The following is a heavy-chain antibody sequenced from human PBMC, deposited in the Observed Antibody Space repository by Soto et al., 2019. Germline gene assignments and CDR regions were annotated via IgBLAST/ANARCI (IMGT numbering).Heavy chain of an antibody. CDR1: GGSFSGYY. J-gene: IGHJ4*02. D-gene: IGHD2-8*02. V-gene: IGHV4-34*01. CDR3: ARDNITGLFDY. CDR2: INHSGST. Sequence: QVQLQQWGAGLLKPSETLSLTCAVYGGSFSGYYWTWIRQPPGTGLEWIGEINHSGSTNYNPSLKSRVTLSVDTSKNQCSLKLTSVTAADTAVYYCARDNITGLFDYWGQGTLVTVSS.